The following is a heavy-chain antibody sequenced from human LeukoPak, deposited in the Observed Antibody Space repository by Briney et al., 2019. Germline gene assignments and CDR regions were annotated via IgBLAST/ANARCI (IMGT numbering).Heavy chain of an antibody. CDR3: AKWKVVVTAQSAGGVDY. CDR1: GFTFSSYA. J-gene: IGHJ4*02. Sequence: GGSLRLSCAASGFTFSSYAMSWVRQAPGKGLEWVSAISGSDGSTYYADSVKGRFTISRDNSKNTLYLQMNSLRAEDTAVYYCAKWKVVVTAQSAGGVDYWGQGTLVTVSS. V-gene: IGHV3-23*01. CDR2: ISGSDGST. D-gene: IGHD2-21*02.